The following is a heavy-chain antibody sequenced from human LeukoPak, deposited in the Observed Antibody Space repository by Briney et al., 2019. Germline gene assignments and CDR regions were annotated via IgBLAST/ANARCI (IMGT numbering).Heavy chain of an antibody. J-gene: IGHJ3*02. Sequence: SETLSLTCTVSGGSISSYYWSWIRQPAGKGLEWIGRIYTSGSTNYNPSLKSRVTMSVDTSKNQFSLKLSSVTAADTAVYYCAREGGSGWPLAFDTWGQGTMVTVSS. V-gene: IGHV4-4*07. CDR1: GGSISSYY. CDR3: AREGGSGWPLAFDT. CDR2: IYTSGST. D-gene: IGHD6-19*01.